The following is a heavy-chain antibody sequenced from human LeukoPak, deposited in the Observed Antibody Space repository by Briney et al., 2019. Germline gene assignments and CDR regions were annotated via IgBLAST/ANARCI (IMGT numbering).Heavy chain of an antibody. CDR1: GFTFSSYA. CDR2: ISYDGSNK. J-gene: IGHJ5*02. CDR3: AKAGPRDWFDP. V-gene: IGHV3-30*04. Sequence: GGSLRLSCAASGFTFSSYAMHWVRQAPGKGLEWVAVISYDGSNKYYADSVKGRFTISRDNSKNTLYLQMNSLRAEDTAVYYCAKAGPRDWFDPWGQGTLVTVSS.